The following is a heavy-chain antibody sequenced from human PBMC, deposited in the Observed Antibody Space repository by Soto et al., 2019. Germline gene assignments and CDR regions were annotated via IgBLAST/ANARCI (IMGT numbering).Heavy chain of an antibody. Sequence: PXGSLRLSGAASGVSFREYKMNWVRQAPGKGLEWVSSITGDSYYTYYEDSVKGRLTISRDNANNSLYLEMNSLGGEDPAIYYCSRAFIYDMLTEGFDKWRQGNLVTVSS. J-gene: IGHJ5*02. CDR1: GVSFREYK. CDR2: ITGDSYYT. CDR3: SRAFIYDMLTEGFDK. V-gene: IGHV3-21*01. D-gene: IGHD3-9*01.